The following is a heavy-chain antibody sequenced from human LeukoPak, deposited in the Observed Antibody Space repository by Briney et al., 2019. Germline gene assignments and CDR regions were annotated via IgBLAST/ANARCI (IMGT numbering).Heavy chain of an antibody. Sequence: ASVKVSCKAPGYTFTGYYMHWVRQAPGQGLEWMGWINPNSGGTNYAQKFQGRVTMTRDTSISTAYMELSRLRSDDTAVYYCARDIARSGSSFPWGQGTLVTVSS. D-gene: IGHD1-26*01. CDR1: GYTFTGYY. CDR3: ARDIARSGSSFP. V-gene: IGHV1-2*02. J-gene: IGHJ5*02. CDR2: INPNSGGT.